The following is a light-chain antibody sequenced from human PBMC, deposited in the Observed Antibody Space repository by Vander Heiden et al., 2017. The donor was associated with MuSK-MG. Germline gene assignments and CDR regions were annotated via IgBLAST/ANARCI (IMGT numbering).Light chain of an antibody. CDR1: QGISSY. V-gene: IGKV1-9*01. CDR3: QQLNSYPFT. J-gene: IGKJ4*01. Sequence: DIRLTQSPSFLSASVGDRVTITCRASQGISSYLVWYQQKPGKAPKLLIFAASTLQSGVPSRFSGSGSGTEFTLTISSLQPEDFATYYCQQLNSYPFTFGGGTKVEIK. CDR2: AAS.